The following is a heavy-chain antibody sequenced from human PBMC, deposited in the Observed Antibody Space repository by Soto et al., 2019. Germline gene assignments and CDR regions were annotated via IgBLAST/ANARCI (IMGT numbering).Heavy chain of an antibody. J-gene: IGHJ1*01. CDR3: AREGSSSSEYFQH. Sequence: QVLLVQSGAEVKKPGASVKVSCKASGYSFTGYNMHWVRQAPGQGLEWMGWINPNSGGANYAQKFQDRVTMTRDTSITTAYMELSWLTSDDTAVYYCAREGSSSSEYFQHWGQGTLVTVSS. CDR2: INPNSGGA. D-gene: IGHD6-6*01. CDR1: GYSFTGYN. V-gene: IGHV1-2*02.